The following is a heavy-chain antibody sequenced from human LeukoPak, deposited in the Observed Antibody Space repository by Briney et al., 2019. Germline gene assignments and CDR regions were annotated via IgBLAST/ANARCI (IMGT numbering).Heavy chain of an antibody. D-gene: IGHD7-27*01. V-gene: IGHV3-11*04. CDR3: ARGSDTGTSRFDY. CDR2: VSSSTTAN. J-gene: IGHJ4*02. CDR1: GFTLSDYY. Sequence: GGSLRLSCAASGFTLSDYYMSWVRQAPGKGLEWVSAVSSSTTANYYVDSVKGRFTISRDNARNSLYLQMSSLRADDTAVYYCARGSDTGTSRFDYWGQGTLVTVSS.